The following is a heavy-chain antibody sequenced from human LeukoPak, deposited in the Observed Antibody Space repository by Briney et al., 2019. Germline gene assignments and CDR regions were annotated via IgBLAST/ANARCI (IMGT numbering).Heavy chain of an antibody. J-gene: IGHJ4*02. Sequence: GGSLRLSCTASGFTFGDYAMNWFRQAPGKGLEWVGFIRSKTYGGTGEYAASVKGRFTISRDDSKSIAHLQMNSLKTEDTAVYYCARGNYDFWSGSLENYFDYWGQGTLVTVSS. CDR3: ARGNYDFWSGSLENYFDY. V-gene: IGHV3-49*03. CDR1: GFTFGDYA. CDR2: IRSKTYGGTG. D-gene: IGHD3-3*01.